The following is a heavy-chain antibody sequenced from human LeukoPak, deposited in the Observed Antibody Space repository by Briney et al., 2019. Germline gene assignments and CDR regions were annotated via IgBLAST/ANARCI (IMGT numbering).Heavy chain of an antibody. CDR1: GGTFSSYA. Sequence: SVKVSCKASGGTFSSYAISWVRQAPGQGLEWMGGIIPIFGTANYAQKFQGRVTITTDESTSTAYMELSSLRSEDTAVYYCARDLSGYSYEGPWGAFDIWGQGTMVTVSS. J-gene: IGHJ3*02. D-gene: IGHD5-18*01. V-gene: IGHV1-69*05. CDR2: IIPIFGTA. CDR3: ARDLSGYSYEGPWGAFDI.